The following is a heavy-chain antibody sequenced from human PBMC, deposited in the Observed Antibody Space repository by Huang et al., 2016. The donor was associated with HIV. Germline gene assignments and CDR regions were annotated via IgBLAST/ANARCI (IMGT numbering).Heavy chain of an antibody. D-gene: IGHD3-22*01. V-gene: IGHV3-74*01. CDR3: ARDPRIQSWLNFFDY. J-gene: IGHJ4*02. CDR1: GFSISSYW. CDR2: MNSDWSST. Sequence: EVQLVESGGGLVQPGGSLRLSCAASGFSISSYWMHWVRQAPGKGRVWVARMNSDWSSTSYADSVKGRCTISRDNAKNTLYLQMNSLRAEDTAVYYCARDPRIQSWLNFFDYWGQGTLVSVSS.